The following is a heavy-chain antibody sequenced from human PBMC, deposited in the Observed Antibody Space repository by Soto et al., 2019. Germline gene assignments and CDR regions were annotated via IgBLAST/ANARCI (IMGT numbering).Heavy chain of an antibody. CDR2: IIPMFNTT. CDR3: ARDKEMATITEFVY. CDR1: GGTFSSYA. D-gene: IGHD5-12*01. V-gene: IGHV1-69*06. J-gene: IGHJ4*02. Sequence: QVQLVQSGTEVKKPGSSVKVSCKASGGTFSSYAISWVRQAPGQGLEWMGGIIPMFNTTNYAQRFHGRVTITADNSTSTVYMELNSRRSEDTAVYYCARDKEMATITEFVYWGQGTLVTVAA.